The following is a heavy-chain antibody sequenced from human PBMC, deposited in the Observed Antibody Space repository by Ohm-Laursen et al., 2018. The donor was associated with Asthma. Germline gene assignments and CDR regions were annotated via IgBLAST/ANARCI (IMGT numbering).Heavy chain of an antibody. CDR1: GFTFRSYA. CDR2: GGSYYDGGLK. J-gene: IGHJ4*02. Sequence: SLRLSCAASGFTFRSYAMHWVRQAPGKGLEWVAVGGSYYDGGLKYYADSVKGRFTISRDNSKNTLYLQMNSLRAEDTAVYYCARGFTATDPFDYWGQGTLVTVSS. V-gene: IGHV3-30-3*01. D-gene: IGHD1-26*01. CDR3: ARGFTATDPFDY.